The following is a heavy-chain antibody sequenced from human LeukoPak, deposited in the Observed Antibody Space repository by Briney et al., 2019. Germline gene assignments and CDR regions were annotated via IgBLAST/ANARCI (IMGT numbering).Heavy chain of an antibody. J-gene: IGHJ4*02. CDR3: ARAGSGWSPGGFDY. D-gene: IGHD6-19*01. V-gene: IGHV4-34*01. CDR2: INHSGST. CDR1: GGSFSGYY. Sequence: PSETLSLTCAVYGGSFSGYYWSWIRQPPGKGLEWIGEINHSGSTNYNPSLKSRVTISVDTSKNQFSLKLSSVTAADTAVYYCARAGSGWSPGGFDYWGQGTLVTVSS.